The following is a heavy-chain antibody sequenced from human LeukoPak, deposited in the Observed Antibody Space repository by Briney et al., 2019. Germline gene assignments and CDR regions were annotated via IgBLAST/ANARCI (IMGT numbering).Heavy chain of an antibody. CDR3: ARDCIAVAGTPFDY. CDR1: GVSFSGYY. Sequence: PSETLSLTCAVYGVSFSGYYWSWIRQPPGKGLEWIGEINHSGSTNYNPSLKSRVTISVDTSKNQFSLKLSSVTAADTAVYYCARDCIAVAGTPFDYWGQGTLVTVSS. CDR2: INHSGST. D-gene: IGHD6-19*01. V-gene: IGHV4-34*01. J-gene: IGHJ4*02.